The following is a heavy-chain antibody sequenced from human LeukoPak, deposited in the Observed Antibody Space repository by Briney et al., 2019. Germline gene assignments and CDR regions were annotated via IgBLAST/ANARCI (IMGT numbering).Heavy chain of an antibody. CDR2: ISSSSSYI. Sequence: GGSLRLSCAASGFTFSSYSMSWVRQAPEKVLEWVSSISSSSSYIYYADSVKGRFTISRDNAKNSLYLQMNSLRAEDTAVYYCARGSSSCFDYWGQGTLVTVSS. V-gene: IGHV3-21*01. CDR3: ARGSSSCFDY. CDR1: GFTFSSYS. J-gene: IGHJ4*02. D-gene: IGHD2-2*01.